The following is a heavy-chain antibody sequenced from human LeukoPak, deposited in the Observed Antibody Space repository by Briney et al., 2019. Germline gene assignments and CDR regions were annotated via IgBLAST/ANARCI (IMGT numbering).Heavy chain of an antibody. V-gene: IGHV4-59*08. CDR1: GGSISNYY. J-gene: IGHJ3*02. Sequence: KPSETLSLTCTVSGGSISNYYWSWFRQPPGKGLEWIGYIYYSGNTDSNPSLKSRVTISVDTSNYQFFLKLSSVTAADAAVYYCARHESGRRGAFDIWGQGTMVIVSS. D-gene: IGHD1-26*01. CDR3: ARHESGRRGAFDI. CDR2: IYYSGNT.